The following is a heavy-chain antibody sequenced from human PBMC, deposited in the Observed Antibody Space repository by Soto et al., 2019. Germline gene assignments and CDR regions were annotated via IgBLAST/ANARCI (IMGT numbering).Heavy chain of an antibody. D-gene: IGHD5-12*01. CDR2: VFHTGNT. CDR1: GGSLNSDDYH. CDR3: AREKSRGRTVDVYYGTDV. V-gene: IGHV4-30-4*01. Sequence: QVQLQESGPGLVKPSQTLSLTCTVSGGSLNSDDYHWSWIRQPQGTGLEWIGYVFHTGNTYANPSLKSIVTISVDTSKNQVSLRLSSVTAADTAVDYCAREKSRGRTVDVYYGTDVWGHGAPVTVSS. J-gene: IGHJ6*02.